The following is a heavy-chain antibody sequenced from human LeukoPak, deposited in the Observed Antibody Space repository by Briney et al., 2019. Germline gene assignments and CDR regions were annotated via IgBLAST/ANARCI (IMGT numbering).Heavy chain of an antibody. CDR3: ARAIWFGAVDY. Sequence: SVKVSCKASGGTFSSYAISWVRQAPGQGLEWMGRIIPILGIANYAQKFQGRVTITADKSTSTAYMELSSLRSEDTAVYYCARAIWFGAVDYWGQGTLVTVSS. CDR2: IIPILGIA. V-gene: IGHV1-69*04. CDR1: GGTFSSYA. D-gene: IGHD3-10*01. J-gene: IGHJ4*02.